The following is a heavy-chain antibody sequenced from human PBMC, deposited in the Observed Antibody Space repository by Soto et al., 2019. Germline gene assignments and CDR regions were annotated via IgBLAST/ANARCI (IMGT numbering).Heavy chain of an antibody. V-gene: IGHV4-61*01. D-gene: IGHD3-22*01. CDR1: GASVSSGNQY. CDR2: ISHSGIT. CDR3: ARGWDANS. J-gene: IGHJ4*02. Sequence: QVQMQESGPGLVKPSETLSLTCTVSGASVSSGNQYWSWIRQPPGKGLEWIGYISHSGITNYNPSLKRRVTISADTSRNQFSLKVSSVTAADTAVYYCARGWDANSWGQGTLVTVSS.